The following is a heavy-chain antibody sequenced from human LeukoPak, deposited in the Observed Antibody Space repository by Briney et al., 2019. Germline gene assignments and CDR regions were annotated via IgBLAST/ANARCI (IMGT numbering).Heavy chain of an antibody. V-gene: IGHV4-4*07. J-gene: IGHJ4*02. Sequence: PSETLSLTCTVSGGSISSNYWSWIRQPAGKGREWIGRIHSTGSTNYNPSLKSRVSISLDESKNQFSVKLTSVTAADTAVYYCAGGSNGYYYPFGYWGQGALVTVSS. CDR3: AGGSNGYYYPFGY. D-gene: IGHD3-22*01. CDR2: IHSTGST. CDR1: GGSISSNY.